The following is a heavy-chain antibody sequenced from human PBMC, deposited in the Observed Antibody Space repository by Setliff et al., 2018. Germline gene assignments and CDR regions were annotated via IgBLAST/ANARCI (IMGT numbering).Heavy chain of an antibody. CDR2: IFSSGNT. D-gene: IGHD2-15*01. Sequence: SETLSLTCTVSGDSITNSTSYWTWIRQPAGKGLEWIGHIFSSGNTNYNPSLRSRVTISLDTSKNQFSLKLSSVTATDTAVYYCARDRVVVVAARRGYYFDYWGQGTLVTVSS. V-gene: IGHV4-61*09. CDR1: GDSITNSTSY. J-gene: IGHJ4*02. CDR3: ARDRVVVVAARRGYYFDY.